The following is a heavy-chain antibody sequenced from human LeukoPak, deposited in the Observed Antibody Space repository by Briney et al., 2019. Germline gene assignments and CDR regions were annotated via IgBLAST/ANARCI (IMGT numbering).Heavy chain of an antibody. CDR1: GGSFSGYY. Sequence: SETLSLTCSVYGGSFSGYYWSWIRQPPGKGLEWIGEINFSGSTNYNPSLKSRVTISVDTSKNQFSLHLSSVTAADTAVYFCARGPLGDCSSTSCYAEGYYYYYYIDVWGKGTTVTVSS. J-gene: IGHJ6*03. D-gene: IGHD2-2*01. V-gene: IGHV4-34*01. CDR2: INFSGST. CDR3: ARGPLGDCSSTSCYAEGYYYYYYIDV.